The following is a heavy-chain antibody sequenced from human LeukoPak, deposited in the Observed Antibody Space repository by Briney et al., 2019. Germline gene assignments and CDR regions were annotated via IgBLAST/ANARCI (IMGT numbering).Heavy chain of an antibody. CDR1: GYSISSGYY. J-gene: IGHJ4*02. CDR3: AREGTVTTYYFDY. D-gene: IGHD4-17*01. CDR2: IYHSGST. V-gene: IGHV4-38-2*02. Sequence: PSETLSLTCTVSGYSISSGYYWGWIRQPPGKGLEWIGSIYHSGSTYYNPSLKSRVTISVDTSKNQFSLKLSSVTAADTAVYYCAREGTVTTYYFDYWGQGTLVTVSS.